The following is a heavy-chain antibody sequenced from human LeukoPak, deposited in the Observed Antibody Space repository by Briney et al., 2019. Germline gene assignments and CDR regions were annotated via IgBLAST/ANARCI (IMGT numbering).Heavy chain of an antibody. CDR3: AKSGSSGYYLFDY. CDR2: ISNDGNDK. Sequence: GGSLRLSCAASGFTLSRYAMHWVRQAPGKGLEWVAVISNDGNDKYHADSVKGRFTISRDNSKNTLYLQMNSLRAEDTAVYYCAKSGSSGYYLFDYWGQGTLVTVSS. D-gene: IGHD3-22*01. V-gene: IGHV3-30-3*02. J-gene: IGHJ4*02. CDR1: GFTLSRYA.